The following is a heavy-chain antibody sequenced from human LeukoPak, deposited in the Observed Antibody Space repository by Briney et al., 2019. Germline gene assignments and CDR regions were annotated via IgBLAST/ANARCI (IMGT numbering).Heavy chain of an antibody. J-gene: IGHJ4*02. Sequence: PSETLSLTCTVSGGSISSYYWSWIRQPAGKGLEWIGRIYTSGSTNYNPSLKSRVTMSVDTSKNQFSLKLSSVTAADTAVYYCARDSAYYDILTGYPGEYYFDYWDQGTLVTVSS. CDR1: GGSISSYY. CDR2: IYTSGST. CDR3: ARDSAYYDILTGYPGEYYFDY. D-gene: IGHD3-9*01. V-gene: IGHV4-4*07.